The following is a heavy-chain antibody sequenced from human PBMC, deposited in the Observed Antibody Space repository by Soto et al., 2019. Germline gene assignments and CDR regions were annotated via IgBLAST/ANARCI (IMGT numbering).Heavy chain of an antibody. J-gene: IGHJ6*02. CDR1: GFSLSTSGTC. D-gene: IGHD3-3*01. CDR3: ARIARANWGYDFWYGMDV. V-gene: IGHV2-70*01. Sequence: SGPTLVNPTQTLTLTCTFSGFSLSTSGTCVSWIRQPPGKALEWLALIDWDDDKYYSTSLKTRLTISKDASKNQVVLTMTNMDPVDTATYYCARIARANWGYDFWYGMDVWGQGTTVTVSS. CDR2: IDWDDDK.